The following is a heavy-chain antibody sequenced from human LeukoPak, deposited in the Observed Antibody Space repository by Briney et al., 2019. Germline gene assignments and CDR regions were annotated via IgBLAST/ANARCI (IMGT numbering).Heavy chain of an antibody. J-gene: IGHJ4*02. CDR1: GYTFTSYG. V-gene: IGHV1-18*01. CDR3: ARYNGYCSGGSCYHFDY. D-gene: IGHD2-15*01. CDR2: ISAYNGNT. Sequence: ASVKVSCKASGYTFTSYGISWVRQAPGQGLEWMGWISAYNGNTNYAQKLQGRVTITTDTSTSTAYMELGSLRSDGTAVYYCARYNGYCSGGSCYHFDYWGQGTLVTVSS.